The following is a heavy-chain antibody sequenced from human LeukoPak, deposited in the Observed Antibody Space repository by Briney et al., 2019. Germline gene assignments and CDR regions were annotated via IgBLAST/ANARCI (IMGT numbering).Heavy chain of an antibody. V-gene: IGHV3-30-3*01. D-gene: IGHD1-26*01. CDR1: GSTFSSYA. Sequence: GGSLRLSCAASGSTFSSYAMHWVRQAPGKGLEWVAVTSYDGSNEYYADSVKGRFTISRDNSKNTLYLQMNSLRAEDTAVYYCARDPAPSGSYCFDYWGQGTLVTVSS. J-gene: IGHJ4*02. CDR3: ARDPAPSGSYCFDY. CDR2: TSYDGSNE.